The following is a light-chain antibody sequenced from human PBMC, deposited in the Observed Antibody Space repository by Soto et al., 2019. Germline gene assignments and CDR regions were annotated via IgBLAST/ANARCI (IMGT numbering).Light chain of an antibody. V-gene: IGKV3-11*01. J-gene: IGKJ1*01. Sequence: EIVLTQSPATQSLSPGDTATLACRASQSVSSYLAWYQQKLGQAPRLLIYDAANRATGIPARFSGSGSGTDFTLTISSLEPEDFAVYYCQQRSNWPRWTFGQGTRWIS. CDR1: QSVSSY. CDR3: QQRSNWPRWT. CDR2: DAA.